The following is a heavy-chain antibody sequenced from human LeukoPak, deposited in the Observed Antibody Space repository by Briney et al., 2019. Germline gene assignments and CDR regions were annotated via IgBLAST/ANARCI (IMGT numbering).Heavy chain of an antibody. J-gene: IGHJ4*02. CDR3: ARGLTTLPGAFDY. CDR2: IIPIFGTA. Sequence: ASVKVSCKASGGTFSSYAISWVRQAPGQGLEWMGGIIPIFGTANYAQKFQGRVTITADESTRTAYMELSSLRSEDTAVYYCARGLTTLPGAFDYWGQGTLVTVSS. CDR1: GGTFSSYA. V-gene: IGHV1-69*13. D-gene: IGHD4-11*01.